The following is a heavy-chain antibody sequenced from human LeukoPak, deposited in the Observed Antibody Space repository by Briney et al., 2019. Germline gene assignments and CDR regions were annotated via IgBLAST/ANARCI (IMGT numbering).Heavy chain of an antibody. J-gene: IGHJ4*02. CDR1: GFTFSRHS. CDR3: ARDQYYYDSSGYYYFDY. D-gene: IGHD3-22*01. CDR2: ISSGSSYI. V-gene: IGHV3-21*04. Sequence: GGSLRLSCAASGFTFSRHSINWVRQAPGKGLEWVSSISSGSSYIYYADSVKGRFTIYRDNAKNSLYLQMNSLRAEDTALYYCARDQYYYDSSGYYYFDYWGQGTLVTVSS.